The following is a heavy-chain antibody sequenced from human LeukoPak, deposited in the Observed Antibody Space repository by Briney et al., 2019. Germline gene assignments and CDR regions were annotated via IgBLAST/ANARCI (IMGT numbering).Heavy chain of an antibody. Sequence: QSGGSLRLSCAASGFTFSSYAMHWVRQAPGKGLEYVSAISSNGGSTYYANSVKGRFTISRDNSKNTLYLQMGSLRAEDMAVYYCASVMAAAGTLNYYMDVWGKGTTVTISS. CDR1: GFTFSSYA. CDR2: ISSNGGST. D-gene: IGHD6-13*01. CDR3: ASVMAAAGTLNYYMDV. V-gene: IGHV3-64*01. J-gene: IGHJ6*03.